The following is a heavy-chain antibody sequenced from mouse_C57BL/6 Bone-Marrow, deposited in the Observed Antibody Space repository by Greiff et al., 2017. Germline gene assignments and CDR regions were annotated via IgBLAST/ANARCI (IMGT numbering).Heavy chain of an antibody. Sequence: VQLQQSGPELVKPGASVKISCKASGYSFTGYYMNWVKQSPEKSLEWIGEINPSTGGTTYNQKFKAKATLAVDKSSSTAYMQLKSLTSEDSAVYYCARSQYYYAMDYGGQGTSVTVSS. V-gene: IGHV1-42*01. D-gene: IGHD6-1*01. CDR2: INPSTGGT. CDR3: ARSQYYYAMDY. J-gene: IGHJ4*01. CDR1: GYSFTGYY.